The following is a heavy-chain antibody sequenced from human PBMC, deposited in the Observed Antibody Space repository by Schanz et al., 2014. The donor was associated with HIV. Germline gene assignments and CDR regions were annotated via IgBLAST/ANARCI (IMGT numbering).Heavy chain of an antibody. J-gene: IGHJ4*02. Sequence: QAQLVESGGGLVKPGGSLRLSCAASGFTFNDYYMTWIRQAPGKGLEWVSYISDTGTTTYYADSVNGRFTISRDNAKNSMFLQMNSLRGEDTAVYYCAREKDLGYSSTLGFWGQGTLVTVSS. CDR1: GFTFNDYY. CDR3: AREKDLGYSSTLGF. D-gene: IGHD6-13*01. V-gene: IGHV3-11*01. CDR2: ISDTGTTT.